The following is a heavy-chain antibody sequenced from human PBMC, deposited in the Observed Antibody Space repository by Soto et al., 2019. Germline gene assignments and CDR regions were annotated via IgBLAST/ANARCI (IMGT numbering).Heavy chain of an antibody. Sequence: PSQTLSLTCAISVDSVSSNSAAWNWIRQSPSRGLEWLGRTYYRSKWYNDYAVSVKSRITINPDTSKNQFSLQLNSVTPEDTAVYYCARSQTLPGIAAAGSQFYGMDVWGQGTTVTVSS. J-gene: IGHJ6*02. CDR2: TYYRSKWYN. V-gene: IGHV6-1*01. CDR1: VDSVSSNSAA. CDR3: ARSQTLPGIAAAGSQFYGMDV. D-gene: IGHD6-13*01.